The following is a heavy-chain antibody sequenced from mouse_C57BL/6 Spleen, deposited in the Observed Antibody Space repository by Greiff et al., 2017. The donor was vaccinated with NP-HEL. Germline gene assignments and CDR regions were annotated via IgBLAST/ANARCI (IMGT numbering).Heavy chain of an antibody. CDR3: ARDDYGSWFAY. Sequence: VQLQQSGPELVKPGASVKISCKASGYAFSSSWMNWVKQRPGKGLEWIGRIYPGDGDTNYNGKLKGKATLTADKSSSTAYMQLSSLTSEDSAVYFCARDDYGSWFAYWGQGTLVTVSA. D-gene: IGHD2-4*01. CDR1: GYAFSSSW. V-gene: IGHV1-82*01. J-gene: IGHJ3*01. CDR2: IYPGDGDT.